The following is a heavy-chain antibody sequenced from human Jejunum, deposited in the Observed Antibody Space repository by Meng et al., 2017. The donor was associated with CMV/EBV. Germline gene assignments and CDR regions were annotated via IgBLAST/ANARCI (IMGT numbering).Heavy chain of an antibody. CDR3: ARVEVGITSGDY. J-gene: IGHJ4*02. CDR2: ISAYNGNT. V-gene: IGHV1-18*01. CDR1: GYTFTNYG. Sequence: QGQLVESGGEVKRPGASVKVTCKASGYTFTNYGITWGRQAPRQGLEWMRWISAYNGNTNYAPTLPGRLTMTTDTSTSTAYMELRSLRSDVTAVYYCARVEVGITSGDYWGQGTLVTVSS. D-gene: IGHD1-26*01.